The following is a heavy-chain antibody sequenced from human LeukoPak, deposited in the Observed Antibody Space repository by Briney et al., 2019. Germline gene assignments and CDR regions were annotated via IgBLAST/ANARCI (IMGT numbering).Heavy chain of an antibody. V-gene: IGHV4-39*07. CDR3: ARLGLAAAVSYYYYMDV. Sequence: SETLSLTCTVSGGSISSSSYYWGWIRQPPGKGLEWIGSIYYSGSTYYNPSLKSRVAISVDTSKNQFSLKLSSVTAADTAVYYCARLGLAAAVSYYYYMDVWGKGTTVTISS. J-gene: IGHJ6*03. CDR2: IYYSGST. D-gene: IGHD6-13*01. CDR1: GGSISSSSYY.